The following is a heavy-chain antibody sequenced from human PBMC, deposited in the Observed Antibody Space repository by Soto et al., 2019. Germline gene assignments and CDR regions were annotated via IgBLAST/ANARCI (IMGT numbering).Heavy chain of an antibody. CDR2: IYSGGST. J-gene: IGHJ4*02. CDR3: ARPYDSSGYYFV. V-gene: IGHV3-53*04. CDR1: GFTFSNYG. Sequence: PGGSLRLSCTASGFTFSNYGMHWVRQAPGKGLEWVSVIYSGGSTYYADSVKGLFTISRHNSKNTLYLQMNSLRAEDTAVYYCARPYDSSGYYFVWGQGTLVTVSS. D-gene: IGHD3-22*01.